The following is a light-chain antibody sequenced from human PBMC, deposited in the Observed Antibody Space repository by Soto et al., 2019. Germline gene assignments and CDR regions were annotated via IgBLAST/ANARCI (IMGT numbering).Light chain of an antibody. CDR1: QSVSSY. Sequence: EIVLTQSPATLSLSPGERATLSCRASQSVSSYLAWYQQKPGQAPRLLIYDASNRATGIPARFSGSGSGSDFILTISSLEPEDFAVYYCQQRSNWPPYTFGQWTKLEIK. CDR3: QQRSNWPPYT. CDR2: DAS. V-gene: IGKV3-11*01. J-gene: IGKJ2*01.